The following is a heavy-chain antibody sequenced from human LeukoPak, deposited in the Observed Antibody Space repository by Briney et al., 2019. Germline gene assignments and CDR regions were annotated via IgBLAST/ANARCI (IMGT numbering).Heavy chain of an antibody. J-gene: IGHJ4*02. CDR2: ISGSGGTT. Sequence: SGGSLRLSCAASGFTFSAFEMNWVRQAPGKGLEWLSYISGSGGTTLYADSVKGRFTISRDNAKNSLYLQMNSLRVEDTAVYYCVRVYCSSISCSDYFDYWGQGSLVTVSS. CDR1: GFTFSAFE. D-gene: IGHD2-2*01. V-gene: IGHV3-48*03. CDR3: VRVYCSSISCSDYFDY.